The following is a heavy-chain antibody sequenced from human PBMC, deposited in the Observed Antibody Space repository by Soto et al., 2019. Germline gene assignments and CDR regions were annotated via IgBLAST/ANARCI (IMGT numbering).Heavy chain of an antibody. CDR3: AAVRYAFDI. V-gene: IGHV3-21*01. Sequence: EVQLVESGGGLVKPGGSLRLSCAASGFTFSCYSMNWVRQAPGKGLEWVSSISSSSSYIYYADSVKGRFTISRDNAKNSLYLQVNSLRAEDTAVYYCAAVRYAFDIWGQGTMVTVSS. CDR1: GFTFSCYS. CDR2: ISSSSSYI. J-gene: IGHJ3*02. D-gene: IGHD4-17*01.